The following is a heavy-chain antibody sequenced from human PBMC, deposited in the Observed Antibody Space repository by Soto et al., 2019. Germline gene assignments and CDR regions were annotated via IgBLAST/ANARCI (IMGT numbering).Heavy chain of an antibody. Sequence: GGSLRLSCAASGFTFNTYSMNWVRQAPGKGLDWVAYISSSGSPIYYADSVKGRFTISRDNARNSLYLQMNSLRAEDTAVYYCARDRGPVDCWGQGTLVTVS. J-gene: IGHJ4*02. CDR3: ARDRGPVDC. V-gene: IGHV3-48*01. CDR2: ISSSGSPI. CDR1: GFTFNTYS.